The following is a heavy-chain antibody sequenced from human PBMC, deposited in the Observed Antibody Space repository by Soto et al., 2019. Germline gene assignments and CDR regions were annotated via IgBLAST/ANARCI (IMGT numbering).Heavy chain of an antibody. D-gene: IGHD6-13*01. V-gene: IGHV3-30*18. CDR1: GFTFSSYG. J-gene: IGHJ5*02. Sequence: GGSLRLSCAPSGFTFSSYGMHWVRQAPGKGLEWVAVISYDGSNKYYADSVKGRFTISRDNSKNTLYLQMNSLRAEDTAVYYCAKGAGYSSSWGQGTLVTVSS. CDR3: AKGAGYSSS. CDR2: ISYDGSNK.